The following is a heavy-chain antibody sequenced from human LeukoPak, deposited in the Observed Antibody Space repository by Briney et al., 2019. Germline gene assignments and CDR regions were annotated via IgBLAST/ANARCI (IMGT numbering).Heavy chain of an antibody. J-gene: IGHJ5*02. CDR1: GGSISSNNW. V-gene: IGHV4-4*02. CDR2: IYHSGST. D-gene: IGHD6-13*01. Sequence: SETLSPTCAVSGGSISSNNWWNWVRQPPGKGLEWIGEIYHSGSTNYSPSLKSRVTISIDTSKNQFSLKLSSVTAADTAVYYCAREYRSSWYLNWFDPWGQGTLVTVSS. CDR3: AREYRSSWYLNWFDP.